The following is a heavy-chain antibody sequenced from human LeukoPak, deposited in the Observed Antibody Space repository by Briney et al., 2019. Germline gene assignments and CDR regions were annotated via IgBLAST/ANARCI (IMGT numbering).Heavy chain of an antibody. CDR2: IGGSGSTT. Sequence: GGSLRLSCAASGFTFSSYAMSWVRQAPGKGLEWVSAIGGSGSTTYYADSVKGRFTISRDNSKNTLYLQMNSLRAEDTAVYYCARDRYGANSPFDYWGQGTLVTVSS. CDR1: GFTFSSYA. CDR3: ARDRYGANSPFDY. D-gene: IGHD4-23*01. J-gene: IGHJ4*02. V-gene: IGHV3-23*01.